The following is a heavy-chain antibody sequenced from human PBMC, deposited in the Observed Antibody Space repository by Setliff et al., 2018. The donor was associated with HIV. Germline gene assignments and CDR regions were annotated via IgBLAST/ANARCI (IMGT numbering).Heavy chain of an antibody. CDR3: ARRPIKGYGPFDS. CDR2: IYYSGRT. Sequence: SETLSLTCTVSGGSISSHYWSWIRQPPGKGLEWIGYIYYSGRTYYNPSLKSRVTISVDTSEIQFSLKLTSVTAADTAVYYCARRPIKGYGPFDSWGPGTLVTVSS. J-gene: IGHJ4*02. CDR1: GGSISSHY. V-gene: IGHV4-59*08. D-gene: IGHD2-15*01.